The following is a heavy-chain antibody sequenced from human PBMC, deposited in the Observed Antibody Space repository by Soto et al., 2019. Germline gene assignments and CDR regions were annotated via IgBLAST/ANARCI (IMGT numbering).Heavy chain of an antibody. D-gene: IGHD5-18*01. CDR2: IYYSGST. J-gene: IGHJ5*02. Sequence: SETLSLTCTVSGGSISSYYWSWIRQPPGKGLEWIGYIYYSGSTNYNPSLKSRVTISVDTSKNQLSLKLSSVTAADTAVYYCARDGAMVENWFDPWGQGTLVTVSS. V-gene: IGHV4-59*01. CDR1: GGSISSYY. CDR3: ARDGAMVENWFDP.